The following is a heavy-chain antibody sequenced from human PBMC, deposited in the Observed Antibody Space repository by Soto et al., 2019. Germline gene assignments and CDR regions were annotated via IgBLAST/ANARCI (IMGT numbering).Heavy chain of an antibody. V-gene: IGHV3-30*18. J-gene: IGHJ6*02. CDR1: GFTFSSYG. CDR3: AKEVWSGPMDV. CDR2: ISYDGSNK. D-gene: IGHD3-3*01. Sequence: QVQLVESGGGVVQPGRSLRLSCAASGFTFSSYGMHWVCQAPGKGLEWVAVISYDGSNKNYADSVKGRFTISRDNSKNTQYLQMNSLRAEDTAVYYCAKEVWSGPMDVWGQGTTVTVSS.